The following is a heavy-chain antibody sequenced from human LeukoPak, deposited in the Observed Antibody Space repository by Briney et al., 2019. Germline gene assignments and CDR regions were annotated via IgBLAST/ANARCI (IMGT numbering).Heavy chain of an antibody. CDR2: IIPIFGTA. CDR3: ARGHSSRPFDY. Sequence: ASVKVSCKASGGTFSNYAISWVRQAPGQGLEWMGGIIPIFGTANYAQKFQGRVTITADESTSTAYMELSSLRSEDTAVYYCARGHSSRPFDYWGQGTLVTVSS. CDR1: GGTFSNYA. V-gene: IGHV1-69*13. J-gene: IGHJ4*02.